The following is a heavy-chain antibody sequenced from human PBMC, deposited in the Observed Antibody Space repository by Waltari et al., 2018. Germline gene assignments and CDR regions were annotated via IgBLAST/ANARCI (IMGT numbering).Heavy chain of an antibody. CDR3: AKDPWLVPSRYYYYGMDV. J-gene: IGHJ6*02. D-gene: IGHD6-19*01. CDR1: GFTFSSYA. CDR2: VRGMCGSK. V-gene: IGHV3-23*01. Sequence: EVQLLESGGGLVQPGGSLRLSCAASGFTFSSYAMSWVRPAPGKGLEWVSGVRGMCGSKYYADSVKGRFTISRDNSKNTLYLQMNSLRAEDTAVYYCAKDPWLVPSRYYYYGMDVWGQGTTVTVSS.